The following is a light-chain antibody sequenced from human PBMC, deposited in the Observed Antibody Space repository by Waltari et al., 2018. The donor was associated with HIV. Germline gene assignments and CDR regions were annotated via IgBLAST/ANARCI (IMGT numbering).Light chain of an antibody. Sequence: QSVLTQPPSVSGAPGQRVTIPCPGRSSNIRHGSNLHWNQQVPGTAPKLLIYGNSNRPSGVPDRFSGSKSGTSASLAITGLQAEDEADYYCQSYDRSLSGWVFGGGTKLTVL. CDR2: GNS. J-gene: IGLJ3*02. CDR3: QSYDRSLSGWV. CDR1: SSNIRHGSN. V-gene: IGLV1-40*01.